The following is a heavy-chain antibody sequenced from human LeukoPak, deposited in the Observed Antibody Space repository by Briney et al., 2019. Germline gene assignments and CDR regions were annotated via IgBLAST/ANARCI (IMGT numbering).Heavy chain of an antibody. Sequence: SETLSLTCAVYGGSFSGYYWSWIRQPAGKGLEWIGRIYTSGSTNYNPSLKSRVTMSVDTSKNQFSLKLSSVTAADTAVYYCARGRVVVTVIYCYYYMDVWGKGTTVTISS. J-gene: IGHJ6*03. CDR2: IYTSGST. CDR1: GGSFSGYY. CDR3: ARGRVVVTVIYCYYYMDV. D-gene: IGHD2-21*02. V-gene: IGHV4-59*10.